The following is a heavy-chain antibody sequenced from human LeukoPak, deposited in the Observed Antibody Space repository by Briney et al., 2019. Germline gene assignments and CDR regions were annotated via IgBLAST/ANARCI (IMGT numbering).Heavy chain of an antibody. CDR3: ARVSGYSYGYRSLFDY. D-gene: IGHD5-18*01. CDR2: ISSSGRTM. J-gene: IGHJ4*02. V-gene: IGHV3-48*03. Sequence: GGSLRLSCVVSGFTFSSYEMNWVRQAPGQGLEWVSYISSSGRTMYYADSVKGRFTISRDNAKNSLYLQMNSLRAEDTAVYYCARVSGYSYGYRSLFDYWGQGTLVTVSS. CDR1: GFTFSSYE.